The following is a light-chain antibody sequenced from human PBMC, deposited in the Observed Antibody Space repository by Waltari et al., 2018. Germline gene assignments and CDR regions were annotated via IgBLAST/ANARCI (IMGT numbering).Light chain of an antibody. CDR2: TAS. J-gene: IGKJ1*01. CDR3: QQYNSYPWT. V-gene: IGKV1-5*03. Sequence: DIQMTQSPSTLSAFVGDRVTITCRASQSISSWLAWYQQKPGKAPKLLIYTASSLESGVPSRFSGSGSGTEFTLTISSLQPDDFASYYCQQYNSYPWTFGQGTKVEIK. CDR1: QSISSW.